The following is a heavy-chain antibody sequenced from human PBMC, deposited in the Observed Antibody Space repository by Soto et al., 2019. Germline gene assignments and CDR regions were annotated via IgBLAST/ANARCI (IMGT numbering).Heavy chain of an antibody. CDR2: IFSNDEK. CDR1: GFSLSNARMG. CDR3: ARVYYDFWSGYYTNIYYYMDV. D-gene: IGHD3-3*01. J-gene: IGHJ6*03. Sequence: QVTLKESGPVLVKPTETLTLTCTVSGFSLSNARMGVSWIRQPPGKALEWLAHIFSNDEKSYSTSLKSRLTISKDTSKSQVVLTMTNMDPVDTATYYCARVYYDFWSGYYTNIYYYMDVWGKGTTVTVSS. V-gene: IGHV2-26*01.